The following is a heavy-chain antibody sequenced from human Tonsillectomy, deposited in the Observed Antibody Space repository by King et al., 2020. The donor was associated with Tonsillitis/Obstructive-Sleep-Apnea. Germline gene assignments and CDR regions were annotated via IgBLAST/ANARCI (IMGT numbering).Heavy chain of an antibody. CDR3: AREVGDGYSYGYAAYHYYMDV. CDR2: IKQDGSEK. D-gene: IGHD5-18*01. V-gene: IGHV3-7*01. J-gene: IGHJ6*03. CDR1: GFTFSSYW. Sequence: VQLVESGGGLVQPGGSLRLSCAASGFTFSSYWMSWVRQAPGKGLEWVANIKQDGSEKYYVDSVKGRFTISRDNAKTSLYLQMNSLRAEDTAVYYCAREVGDGYSYGYAAYHYYMDVWGKGTTVTVSS.